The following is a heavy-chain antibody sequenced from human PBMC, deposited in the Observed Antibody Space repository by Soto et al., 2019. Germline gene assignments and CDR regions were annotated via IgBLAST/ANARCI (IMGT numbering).Heavy chain of an antibody. J-gene: IGHJ4*02. Sequence: QVHLQESGPGLVKPSETLSLTCSVSGASVNSGSYIWSWIRQSPGKGLEWMGYIEHSGTADYNPSLSSRMKISVEMSKNQVFLNLTSVTAADTAVYYCATPASAAEYWGRGRKVTVSS. D-gene: IGHD6-6*01. CDR2: IEHSGTA. V-gene: IGHV4-61*01. CDR3: ATPASAAEY. CDR1: GASVNSGSYI.